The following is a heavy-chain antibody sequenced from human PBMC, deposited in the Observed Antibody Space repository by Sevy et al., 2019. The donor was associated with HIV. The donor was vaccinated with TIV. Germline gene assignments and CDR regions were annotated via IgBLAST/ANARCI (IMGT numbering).Heavy chain of an antibody. D-gene: IGHD6-19*01. CDR2: ISNDGSGK. Sequence: GGCLRLSCAASGFTFRTYVMQWVRQAPGKGLEWVAVISNDGSGKYYTDSVKGRITISRDNSDNMLYLQMNSLRPEDTAVYYCARGLGGGGWYGHEDQYYYAMDVWGQGTTVTVSS. CDR3: ARGLGGGGWYGHEDQYYYAMDV. V-gene: IGHV3-30-3*01. CDR1: GFTFRTYV. J-gene: IGHJ6*02.